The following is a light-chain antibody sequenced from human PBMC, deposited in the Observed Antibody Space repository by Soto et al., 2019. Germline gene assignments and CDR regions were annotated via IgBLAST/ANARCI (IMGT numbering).Light chain of an antibody. V-gene: IGKV3-15*01. CDR3: QQYNNWPALT. CDR1: QSVSSN. CDR2: GAS. Sequence: EIVMTQSPATLSVSPGERATLSCRASQSVSSNLAWYQQKPGQAPRLLIYGASTRATGIPARCSGSRSGTEFTLTISSLQYEDCAVYYWQQYNNWPALTFGGGTKVEIK. J-gene: IGKJ4*01.